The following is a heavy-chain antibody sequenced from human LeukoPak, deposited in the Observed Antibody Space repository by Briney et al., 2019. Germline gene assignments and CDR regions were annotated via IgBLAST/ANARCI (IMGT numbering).Heavy chain of an antibody. V-gene: IGHV3-23*01. CDR2: ISGSGGST. CDR1: GFTFSSYA. Sequence: GGSLRLSCAASGFTFSSYAMSWVRQAPGKGLEWVSAISGSGGSTYYADSVKGRFTISRDNSKNTLYLQMNSLRAEDTAVYYCAKELGCSSTSCYSLYSSSQDPSDYWGQGTLVTVSS. CDR3: AKELGCSSTSCYSLYSSSQDPSDY. D-gene: IGHD2-2*01. J-gene: IGHJ4*02.